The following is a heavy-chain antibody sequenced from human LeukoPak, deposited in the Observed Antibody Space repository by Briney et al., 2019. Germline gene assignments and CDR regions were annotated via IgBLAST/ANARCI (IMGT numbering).Heavy chain of an antibody. D-gene: IGHD3-10*01. J-gene: IGHJ4*02. CDR3: AKEGLQLVRGVIKNYFDY. V-gene: IGHV3-30*02. CDR1: GFTFSSYG. Sequence: GGSLRLSCAASGFTFSSYGMHWVRQAPGKGLEWVAVIWYDGSNKYYADSVKGRFTISRDNSKNTLYLQMNSLRAEDTAVYYCAKEGLQLVRGVIKNYFDYWGQGTLVTVSS. CDR2: IWYDGSNK.